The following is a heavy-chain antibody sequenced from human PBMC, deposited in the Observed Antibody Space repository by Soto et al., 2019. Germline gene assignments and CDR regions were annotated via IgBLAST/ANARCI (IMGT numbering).Heavy chain of an antibody. Sequence: SETLSLTCTVSGGSISSYYWSWIRQPAGKGLEWIGRIYTSGSTNYNPSLKSRVTMSVDTSKNQFSLKLSSVTAADTAVYYCARDWTDSGYDWGVYYYYGMDVWGQGTTVTVYS. CDR3: ARDWTDSGYDWGVYYYYGMDV. CDR1: GGSISSYY. D-gene: IGHD5-12*01. V-gene: IGHV4-4*07. CDR2: IYTSGST. J-gene: IGHJ6*02.